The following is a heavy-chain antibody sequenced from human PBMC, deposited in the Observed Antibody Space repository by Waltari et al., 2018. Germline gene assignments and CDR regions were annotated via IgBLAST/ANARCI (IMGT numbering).Heavy chain of an antibody. V-gene: IGHV4-59*01. CDR3: ARVPSYYDILTGYYPDAFDI. CDR2: IYYSEST. J-gene: IGHJ3*02. Sequence: PPGKGLEWIGYIYYSESTNYNPSLKSRVTISVDTSKNQFSLKLSSVTAADTAVYYCARVPSYYDILTGYYPDAFDIWGQGTMVTVSS. D-gene: IGHD3-9*01.